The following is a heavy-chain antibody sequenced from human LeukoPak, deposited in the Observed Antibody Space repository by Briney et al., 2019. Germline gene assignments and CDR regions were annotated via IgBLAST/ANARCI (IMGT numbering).Heavy chain of an antibody. CDR3: ARGGFRFFAH. V-gene: IGHV3-7*04. Sequence: GGSLRLSCAASGFTFSSYWMNWVRQAPGKGLEWVANINQDGSEKYCVDSGKGRFSISRDKAKNSLYLQMNSLRAEDTAVYYCARGGFRFFAHWGQGTLVTVSS. CDR2: INQDGSEK. CDR1: GFTFSSYW. J-gene: IGHJ5*02. D-gene: IGHD3-22*01.